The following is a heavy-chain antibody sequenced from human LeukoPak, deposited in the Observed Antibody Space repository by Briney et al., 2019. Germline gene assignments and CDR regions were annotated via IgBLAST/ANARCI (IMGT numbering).Heavy chain of an antibody. V-gene: IGHV3-48*03. CDR2: ISSSGSTV. CDR1: GFTFSSYE. CDR3: ARGGYNWFDP. Sequence: GGSLRLSCAASGFTFSSYEMNWVRQAPGKGLEWVSYISSSGSTVYYADSVKGRFTISRDNAKNSLYLQMNSLRAEDTAVYYCARGGYNWFDPWGQGTLVTVSS. D-gene: IGHD2-2*01. J-gene: IGHJ5*02.